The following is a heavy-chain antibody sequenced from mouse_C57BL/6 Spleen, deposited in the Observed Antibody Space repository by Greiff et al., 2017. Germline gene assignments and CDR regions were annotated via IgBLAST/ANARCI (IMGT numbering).Heavy chain of an antibody. CDR1: GYSFTDYN. J-gene: IGHJ4*01. CDR2: INPNYGTT. V-gene: IGHV1-39*01. D-gene: IGHD1-1*01. Sequence: VQLKESGPELVKPGASVKISCKASGYSFTDYNMNWVKQSNGKSLEWIGVINPNYGTTSYNQKFKGKATLTVDQSSSTAYMQLNSLTSEDSAVYYCARRGYGSRGGAMDYWGQGTSVTVSS. CDR3: ARRGYGSRGGAMDY.